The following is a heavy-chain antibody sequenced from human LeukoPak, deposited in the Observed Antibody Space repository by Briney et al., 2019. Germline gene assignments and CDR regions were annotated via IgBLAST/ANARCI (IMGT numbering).Heavy chain of an antibody. CDR3: SVATLFDY. D-gene: IGHD5-12*01. CDR1: GFTFSTYA. Sequence: GESLRLSCAASGFTFSTYAMSWVRQAPGKGLEWVSGISGSGGSTYYADSVKGRFTISRDNLRNTLYLQMNSLRAEDTAVYYCSVATLFDYWGQGTLVTVSS. V-gene: IGHV3-23*01. CDR2: ISGSGGST. J-gene: IGHJ4*02.